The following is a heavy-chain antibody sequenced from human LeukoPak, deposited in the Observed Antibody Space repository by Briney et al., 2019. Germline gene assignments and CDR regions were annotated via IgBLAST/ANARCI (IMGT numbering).Heavy chain of an antibody. V-gene: IGHV4-34*01. CDR2: INHSGST. J-gene: IGHJ4*02. CDR3: ARGPPRDFGTSGFYYNY. CDR1: GGSFSDYY. Sequence: SETLSLTCAIYGGSFSDYYWSWIRQPPGKGLGWIGEINHSGSTNYNPSLTSRVTMSVDTSKNQFSLKLSSVTAADTAVYYCARGPPRDFGTSGFYYNYWGQGTRVTVSS. D-gene: IGHD3-22*01.